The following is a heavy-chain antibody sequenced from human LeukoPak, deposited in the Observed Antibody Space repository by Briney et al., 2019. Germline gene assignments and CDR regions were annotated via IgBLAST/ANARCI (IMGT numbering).Heavy chain of an antibody. D-gene: IGHD6-19*01. CDR3: ARDQGSGYDY. V-gene: IGHV3-7*03. J-gene: IGHJ4*02. Sequence: GGSLRLSCAASGFTFSSYWMSWVRQAPGKGLEWVASIKEDGSEKQYMDSVKGRFTISRDNAKNSLYLQMNSLRADDTAVYYCARDQGSGYDYWGQGTLVTVSS. CDR1: GFTFSSYW. CDR2: IKEDGSEK.